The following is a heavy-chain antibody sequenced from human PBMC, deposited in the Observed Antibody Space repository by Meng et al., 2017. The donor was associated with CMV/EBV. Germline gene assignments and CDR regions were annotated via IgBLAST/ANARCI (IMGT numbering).Heavy chain of an antibody. CDR1: GFTFSGSA. V-gene: IGHV3-73*01. J-gene: IGHJ5*02. Sequence: GESLKISCAASGFTFSGSAMHWVRQASGKGLEWVGRIRSKANSYATAYAASVKGRFTIPRDDSKNTAYLQMNSLKTEDTAVYYCTRGYWSSEGWFDPWGQGTLVTVSS. CDR2: IRSKANSYAT. D-gene: IGHD2-2*01. CDR3: TRGYWSSEGWFDP.